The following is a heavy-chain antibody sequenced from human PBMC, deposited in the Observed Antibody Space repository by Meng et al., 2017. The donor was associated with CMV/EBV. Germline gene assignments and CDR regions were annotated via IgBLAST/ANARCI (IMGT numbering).Heavy chain of an antibody. CDR3: ARESMVRGED. D-gene: IGHD3-10*01. CDR2: INHSGST. V-gene: IGHV4-34*01. J-gene: IGHJ4*02. CDR1: GGSFSGYY. Sequence: QVQLQRWGAGRLKPSEPLSLPGAVYGGSFSGYYWSWIRQPPGKGLEWIGEINHSGSTNYNPSLKSRVTISVDTSKNQFSLKLSSVTAADTAVYYCARESMVRGEDWGQGTLVTVSS.